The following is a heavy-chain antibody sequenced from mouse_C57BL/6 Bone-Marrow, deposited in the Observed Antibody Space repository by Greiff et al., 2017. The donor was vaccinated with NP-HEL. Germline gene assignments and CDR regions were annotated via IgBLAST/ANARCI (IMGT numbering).Heavy chain of an antibody. D-gene: IGHD2-4*01. V-gene: IGHV1-81*01. Sequence: QVQLKESGAELARPGASVKLSCKASGYTFTSYGISWVKQRTGQGLEWIGEIYPRSGNTYYNEKFKGKATLTADKSSSTAYMELRSLTSEDSAVYFCAREEYDYDTDYYAMDYWGQGTSVTVSS. CDR2: IYPRSGNT. CDR1: GYTFTSYG. CDR3: AREEYDYDTDYYAMDY. J-gene: IGHJ4*01.